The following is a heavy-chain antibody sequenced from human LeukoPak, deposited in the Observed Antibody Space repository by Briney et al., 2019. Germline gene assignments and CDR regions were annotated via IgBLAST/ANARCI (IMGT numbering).Heavy chain of an antibody. V-gene: IGHV1-2*02. J-gene: IGHJ4*02. CDR3: ARDGETNDFWSPYVPLVFDY. CDR2: INPNSGGT. D-gene: IGHD3-3*01. Sequence: ASVKVSCKACGYTFTNYYIHWVRQAPGQGLEWMGGINPNSGGTIYAQKFQGRVTVTRDTSLTTAYMELSRLRSDDTAVYYCARDGETNDFWSPYVPLVFDYWGQGTLVTVSS. CDR1: GYTFTNYY.